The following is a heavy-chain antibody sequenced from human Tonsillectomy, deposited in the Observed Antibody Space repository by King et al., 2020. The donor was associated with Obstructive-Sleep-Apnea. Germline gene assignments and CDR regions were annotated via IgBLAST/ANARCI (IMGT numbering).Heavy chain of an antibody. CDR1: GFTFSSYA. D-gene: IGHD6-6*01. J-gene: IGHJ2*01. Sequence: VQLVESGGGLVQPGGSLRLSCAASGFTFSSYAMSWVRQAPGKGLEWVSGISGSGGRTYLADSVKGRFTISRDNSKNTLYLLMNSLRAEDTAVYYCAKDGAAARIDWYFDLRGRGTLVTVSS. CDR2: ISGSGGRT. CDR3: AKDGAAARIDWYFDL. V-gene: IGHV3-23*04.